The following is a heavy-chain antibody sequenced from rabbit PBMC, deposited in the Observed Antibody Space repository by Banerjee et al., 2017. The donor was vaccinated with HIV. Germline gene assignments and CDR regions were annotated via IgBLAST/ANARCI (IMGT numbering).Heavy chain of an antibody. V-gene: IGHV1S40*01. CDR2: IYVGSSVST. D-gene: IGHD2-1*01. Sequence: QSLEESGGDLVKPGASLTLTCTASGFSFSSDYYMCWVRQTPGKGLEWIASIYVGSSVSTHYASWAKGRFAISKTSSTTVTLQMTSLTAADTATYFCAREHTYADYGDFNLWGPGTLVTVS. J-gene: IGHJ4*01. CDR1: GFSFSSDYY. CDR3: AREHTYADYGDFNL.